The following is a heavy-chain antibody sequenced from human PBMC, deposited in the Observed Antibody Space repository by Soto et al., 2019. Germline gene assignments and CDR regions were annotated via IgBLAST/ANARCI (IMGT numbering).Heavy chain of an antibody. V-gene: IGHV3-23*01. D-gene: IGHD3-3*01. CDR2: ISGSGGST. J-gene: IGHJ4*02. CDR1: GFTFSSYA. CDR3: AKGGSYDFWSGRPHHDY. Sequence: GGSLRLSCAASGFTFSSYAMSWVRQAPGKGLEWVSAISGSGGSTYYADSVKGRFTISRDNSKNTLYLQMNSLRAEDTAVYYCAKGGSYDFWSGRPHHDYWGQGTLVTVSS.